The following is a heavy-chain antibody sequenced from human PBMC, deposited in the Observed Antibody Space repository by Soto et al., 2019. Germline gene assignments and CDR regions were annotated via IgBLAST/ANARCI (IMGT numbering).Heavy chain of an antibody. J-gene: IGHJ4*02. Sequence: GGSLRLSCAASGFTFSSYAMSWVRQAPGKGLEWVSAISGSGGSTYYADSVKGRFTISRDNSKNTLYLQMNSLRAEDTAVYYCAKFHPVLVVVREFFDYWGQGSLVTGSS. V-gene: IGHV3-23*01. D-gene: IGHD2-2*01. CDR1: GFTFSSYA. CDR2: ISGSGGST. CDR3: AKFHPVLVVVREFFDY.